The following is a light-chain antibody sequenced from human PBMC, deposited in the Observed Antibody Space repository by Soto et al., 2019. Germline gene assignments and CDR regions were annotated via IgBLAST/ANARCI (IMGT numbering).Light chain of an antibody. CDR3: QQYNAWPFT. V-gene: IGKV3-15*01. J-gene: IGKJ3*01. Sequence: EIVMTQSPATLSVSPGEGVTLSCRARQSVSSDVAWYQQKPDQAPRLLIYGASTRATGIPARFSASGSGTEFTLTISSLQSEDFAVYYCQQYNAWPFTFGPGTKVDIK. CDR2: GAS. CDR1: QSVSSD.